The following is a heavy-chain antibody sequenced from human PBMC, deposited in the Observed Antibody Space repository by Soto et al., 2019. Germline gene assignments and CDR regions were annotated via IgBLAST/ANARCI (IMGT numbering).Heavy chain of an antibody. Sequence: SETLSLTCTVSGGSISSGGYYWSWIRQHPGKGLEWIGYIYYSGSTYYNPSLKSRVTISVDTSKNQFSLKLSSVTAADTAVYYCARRPIGDPADLFDYWGQGTLVTVSS. D-gene: IGHD2-21*02. V-gene: IGHV4-31*03. CDR3: ARRPIGDPADLFDY. CDR2: IYYSGST. CDR1: GGSISSGGYY. J-gene: IGHJ4*02.